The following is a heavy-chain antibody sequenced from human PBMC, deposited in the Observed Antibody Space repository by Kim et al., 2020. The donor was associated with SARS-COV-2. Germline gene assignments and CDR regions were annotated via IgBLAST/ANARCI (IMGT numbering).Heavy chain of an antibody. J-gene: IGHJ4*02. Sequence: GGSLRLSCAASGFTFSDYYMSWIRQAPGKGLEWVSYISSSGSTIYYADSVKGRFTISRDNAKNSLYLQMNSLRAEDTAVYYCARARGDIVLVVYAIAFFDSWGQGPLVTVSS. V-gene: IGHV3-11*01. CDR3: ARARGDIVLVVYAIAFFDS. CDR2: ISSSGSTI. D-gene: IGHD2-8*02. CDR1: GFTFSDYY.